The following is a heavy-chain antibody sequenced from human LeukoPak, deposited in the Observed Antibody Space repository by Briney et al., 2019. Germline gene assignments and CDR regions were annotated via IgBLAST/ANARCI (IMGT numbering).Heavy chain of an antibody. D-gene: IGHD1-1*01. CDR2: ISSSSSYI. Sequence: GGSLRLSCAASGFTFSSYSMNWVRQAPGKGLEWASSISSSSSYIYYADSVKGRFTISRDNAKNSLYLQMNSLRAEDTAVYYCASLLGNDARRFDYWGQGTLVTVSS. V-gene: IGHV3-21*01. J-gene: IGHJ4*02. CDR3: ASLLGNDARRFDY. CDR1: GFTFSSYS.